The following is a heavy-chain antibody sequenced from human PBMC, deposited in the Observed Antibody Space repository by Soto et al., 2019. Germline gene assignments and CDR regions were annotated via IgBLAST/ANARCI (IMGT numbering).Heavy chain of an antibody. CDR3: GRVGQWDPPDLDAFDI. D-gene: IGHD1-26*01. CDR2: INAGNGNT. J-gene: IGHJ3*02. Sequence: ASVKVSCKASGYTFTSYAMHWVRQAPGQGLEWMGWINAGNGNTKYSQKFQGRVIITRDTSASTIYMELSSLRSEDTAVYYCGRVGQWDPPDLDAFDIWGQGTWVTVSS. V-gene: IGHV1-3*01. CDR1: GYTFTSYA.